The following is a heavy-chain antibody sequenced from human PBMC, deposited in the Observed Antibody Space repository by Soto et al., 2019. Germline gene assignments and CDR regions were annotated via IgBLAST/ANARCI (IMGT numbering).Heavy chain of an antibody. Sequence: GALRLSCAASGLSFINAWINWVSQDPGKGLEWVGRIKSKLDGETTDYAAAVKGRFTISRDDSKNTLYLQMDSLKTEDTAVYYCTTQLVPSYYFDSWGQGTLVTVSS. CDR2: IKSKLDGETT. CDR1: GLSFINAW. J-gene: IGHJ4*02. CDR3: TTQLVPSYYFDS. D-gene: IGHD6-6*01. V-gene: IGHV3-15*07.